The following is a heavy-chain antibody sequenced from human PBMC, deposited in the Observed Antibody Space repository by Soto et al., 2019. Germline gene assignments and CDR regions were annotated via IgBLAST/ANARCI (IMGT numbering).Heavy chain of an antibody. CDR3: ARGEFLGPLNGNDY. V-gene: IGHV1-3*01. Sequence: ASVKVSCKASGYTFTSYAMHWVRQAPGQRLEWMGWISPGNGDTRYSRNFQGRVTMTSDTPANTGYMELSSLRSENTAVYYCARGEFLGPLNGNDYWGQGTLVTVSS. J-gene: IGHJ4*02. CDR1: GYTFTSYA. CDR2: ISPGNGDT. D-gene: IGHD3-16*01.